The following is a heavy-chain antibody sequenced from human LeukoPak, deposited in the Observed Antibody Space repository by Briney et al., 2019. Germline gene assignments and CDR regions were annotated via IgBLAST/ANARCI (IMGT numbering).Heavy chain of an antibody. D-gene: IGHD3-3*01. V-gene: IGHV3-48*01. J-gene: IGHJ6*04. CDR1: GCTFSSYS. Sequence: GGSLRLSCAASGCTFSSYSMNWVRQAPGQGLEWVSYISSSSSTIYYADSVKGRFTISRDNAKNSLYLQMNSLRAEDTAVYYCARERDTIFGVVPPDVWGKGTTVTVSS. CDR3: ARERDTIFGVVPPDV. CDR2: ISSSSSTI.